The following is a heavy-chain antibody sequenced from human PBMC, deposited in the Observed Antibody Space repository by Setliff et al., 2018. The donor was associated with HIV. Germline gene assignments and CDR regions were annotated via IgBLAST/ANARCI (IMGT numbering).Heavy chain of an antibody. J-gene: IGHJ4*02. D-gene: IGHD2-21*02. V-gene: IGHV4-38-2*01. CDR2: IYHSGST. CDR3: ARLGLSYCGGDCYLYYFDY. CDR1: GYSISSGYY. Sequence: SETLSLTCAVSGYSISSGYYWGWIRQPPGKGLEWIGSIYHSGSTYYNPSLKSRVTISVDTSKNQFSLKLSSVTAADTAVYYCARLGLSYCGGDCYLYYFDYWGQGTLVTVS.